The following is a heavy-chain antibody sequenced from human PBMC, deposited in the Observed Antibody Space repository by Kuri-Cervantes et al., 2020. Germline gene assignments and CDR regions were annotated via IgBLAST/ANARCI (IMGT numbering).Heavy chain of an antibody. CDR2: IYYSGST. CDR3: ARGTAPDY. CDR1: GGSISSYY. V-gene: IGHV4-59*01. Sequence: ESLKISCTVSGGSISSYYWSWIRQPPGKRLEWIGYIYYSGSTNYNPPLKRRVTIRVDTSKNQFSLKLSLVTAADTAVYYCARGTAPDYWGQGTLVTVSS. J-gene: IGHJ4*02. D-gene: IGHD4-17*01.